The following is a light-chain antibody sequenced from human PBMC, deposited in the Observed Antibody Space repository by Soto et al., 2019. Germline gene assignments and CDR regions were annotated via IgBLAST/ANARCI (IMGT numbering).Light chain of an antibody. CDR3: QQRYILIT. V-gene: IGKV3-11*01. CDR2: DAS. Sequence: EIVLTQSPATLSLSPGERATLSCRASQSVNSYLAWYQLKPGQAPRLLIYDASNRATGIPDRFSGSGSGTDFSLTISSLEPEYFAVYYFQQRYILITFVQGTLLEIK. J-gene: IGKJ5*01. CDR1: QSVNSY.